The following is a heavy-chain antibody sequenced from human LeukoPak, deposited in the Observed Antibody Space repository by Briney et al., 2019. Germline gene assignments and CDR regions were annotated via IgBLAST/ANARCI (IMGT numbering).Heavy chain of an antibody. CDR3: AREEWEFDGMDV. D-gene: IGHD3-10*01. J-gene: IGHJ6*02. CDR1: GGTFSSYT. Sequence: ASVTVSCKASGGTFSSYTISWVRQAPGQGLELMGRIIPILGIANYAQKFQGRVTITADKSTSTAYMELSSLRSEDTAVYYCAREEWEFDGMDVWGQGTTVTVSS. CDR2: IIPILGIA. V-gene: IGHV1-69*04.